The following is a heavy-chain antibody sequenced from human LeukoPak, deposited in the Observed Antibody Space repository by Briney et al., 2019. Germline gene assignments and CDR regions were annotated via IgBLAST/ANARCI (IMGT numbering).Heavy chain of an antibody. CDR3: ATDQRFLNS. CDR1: GFTFSAYS. J-gene: IGHJ4*02. V-gene: IGHV3-21*04. Sequence: GGSLRLSCAASGFTFSAYSMNWVRQAPGKGLEWVSSISTSGNYIYYADSVKGRFTISRDNAKNSLYLQMHSLRAEDTAVYYCATDQRFLNSWGQGTLVTVSS. CDR2: ISTSGNYI. D-gene: IGHD3-10*01.